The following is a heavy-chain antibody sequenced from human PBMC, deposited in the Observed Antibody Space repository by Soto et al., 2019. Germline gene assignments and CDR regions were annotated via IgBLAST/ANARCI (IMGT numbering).Heavy chain of an antibody. CDR3: ASAMSTT. D-gene: IGHD2-2*01. J-gene: IGHJ5*02. CDR2: MNHNSGHT. V-gene: IGHV1-8*01. CDR1: GYPFTSHD. Sequence: QVQLVQSGAEVKKPGASVKVSCKASGYPFTSHDINWMRQAAGQGLEWMGWMNHNSGHTNYAQKFQGRVTLTRDTSISTAYLEWTSLRSEDTAIYYCASAMSTTWGQGTLVTVSS.